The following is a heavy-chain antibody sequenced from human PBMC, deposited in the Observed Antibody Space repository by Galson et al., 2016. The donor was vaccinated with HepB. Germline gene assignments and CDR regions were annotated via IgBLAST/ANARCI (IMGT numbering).Heavy chain of an antibody. CDR3: ARDPYYYGMDV. CDR2: ISYDGSDK. CDR1: GFTFSNHG. J-gene: IGHJ6*02. Sequence: SLRLSCAASGFTFSNHGMHWVRQAPGKGLEWVAIISYDGSDKYYADSVKGRFTVSRDNAKNSLYLQMNSLRDEDTAVYYCARDPYYYGMDVWGQGTTVTVSS. V-gene: IGHV3-30*03.